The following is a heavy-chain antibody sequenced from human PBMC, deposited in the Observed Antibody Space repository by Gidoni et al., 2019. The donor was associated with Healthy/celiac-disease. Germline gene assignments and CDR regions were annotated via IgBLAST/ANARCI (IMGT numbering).Heavy chain of an antibody. Sequence: EVQLVESGGGLVQPGGSLRLSCAASGFTVSSNYMSWVRQAPGKGLEWVSVIYSGGSTYYADSVKGRFTISRDNSKNTLYLQMNSLRAEDTAVYYCARVSPTRVEPAAMVGYYYYMDVWGKGTTVTVSS. CDR1: GFTVSSNY. CDR3: ARVSPTRVEPAAMVGYYYYMDV. J-gene: IGHJ6*03. CDR2: IYSGGST. V-gene: IGHV3-66*02. D-gene: IGHD2-2*01.